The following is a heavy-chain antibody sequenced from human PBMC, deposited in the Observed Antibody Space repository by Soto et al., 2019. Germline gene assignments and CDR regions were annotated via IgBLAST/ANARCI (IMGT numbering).Heavy chain of an antibody. J-gene: IGHJ4*02. Sequence: QVQLVQSGAEVKKPGSSVKVSCKASGGTFSSYAISWERQAPGQGLEWMGGIIPIFGTANYAQKFQGRVTITADESTSTAYMELSSLRSEDTAVYYCASDILGYCSSTSCSENFDYWGQGTLVTVSS. CDR1: GGTFSSYA. CDR2: IIPIFGTA. D-gene: IGHD2-2*03. V-gene: IGHV1-69*01. CDR3: ASDILGYCSSTSCSENFDY.